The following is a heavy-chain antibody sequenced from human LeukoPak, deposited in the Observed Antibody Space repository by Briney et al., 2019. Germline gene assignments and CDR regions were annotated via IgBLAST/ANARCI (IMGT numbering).Heavy chain of an antibody. J-gene: IGHJ3*02. Sequence: SETLSLTCAVSGYSISSGYYRGWIRQPPGKGLEWIGSIYHSGSTYYNPSLKSRVTISVDTSKNQFSLKLSSVTAADTAVYYCAKNYDRSGYYYLDAFDIWGQGTMVTVSS. D-gene: IGHD3-22*01. V-gene: IGHV4-38-2*01. CDR2: IYHSGST. CDR1: GYSISSGYY. CDR3: AKNYDRSGYYYLDAFDI.